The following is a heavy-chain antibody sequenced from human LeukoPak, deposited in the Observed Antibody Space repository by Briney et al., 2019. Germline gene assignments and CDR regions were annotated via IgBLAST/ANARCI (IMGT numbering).Heavy chain of an antibody. CDR1: GGSIRSFDNY. CDR2: IHYNGNT. Sequence: SETLSLTCTVSGGSIRSFDNYWVWIRQPPGKGLEWIGGIHYNGNTYYYPSLKSRVTISVDTSKNQFSLRLSSVTAADTAVYYCARDSVGLALRGPAIAKNWYFDLWGRGTLVTVSS. D-gene: IGHD1-7*01. V-gene: IGHV4-39*07. J-gene: IGHJ2*01. CDR3: ARDSVGLALRGPAIAKNWYFDL.